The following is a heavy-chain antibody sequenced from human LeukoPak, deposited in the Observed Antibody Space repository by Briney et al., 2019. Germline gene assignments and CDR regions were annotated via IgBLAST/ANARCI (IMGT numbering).Heavy chain of an antibody. CDR3: TKYQLPLPS. J-gene: IGHJ4*02. CDR2: IRSKANSYAT. V-gene: IGHV3-73*01. D-gene: IGHD2-2*01. Sequence: SGGSLRLSCAASGFTFSGSAMHWVRQASGKGLEWVGRIRSKANSYATAYAASVKGRFTISRDDSKNTAYLQMNSLKTEDTAVYYCTKYQLPLPSWGQGTLVTVSS. CDR1: GFTFSGSA.